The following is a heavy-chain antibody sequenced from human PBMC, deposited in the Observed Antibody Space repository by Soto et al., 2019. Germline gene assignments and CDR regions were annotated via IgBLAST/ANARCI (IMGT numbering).Heavy chain of an antibody. Sequence: QVKLVQSGAEVKKPGASVKVSCKASGYTFTSYGISWVRKAPGQGLEWMGWISAYNGNTNYAQKFQGRVTMTTDTSTSTAYMELRSLRSDDTAVYDCARTLREWLLGLDWGQGTLVTVSS. J-gene: IGHJ4*02. CDR3: ARTLREWLLGLD. CDR1: GYTFTSYG. V-gene: IGHV1-18*01. CDR2: ISAYNGNT. D-gene: IGHD3-3*01.